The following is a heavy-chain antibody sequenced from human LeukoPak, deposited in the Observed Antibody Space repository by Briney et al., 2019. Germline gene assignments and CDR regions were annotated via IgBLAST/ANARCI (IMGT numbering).Heavy chain of an antibody. CDR3: ARAQSHLVVIYYYYYGMDV. Sequence: GGSLRLSCAASGFTFSSYAMSWVRQAPGKGLEWVSAISGSGGSTYYADSVKGRFTISRDNSKNTLYLQMNSLRAEDTAVYYCARAQSHLVVIYYYYYGMDVWGQGTTVTVSS. CDR1: GFTFSSYA. D-gene: IGHD3-22*01. J-gene: IGHJ6*02. CDR2: ISGSGGST. V-gene: IGHV3-23*01.